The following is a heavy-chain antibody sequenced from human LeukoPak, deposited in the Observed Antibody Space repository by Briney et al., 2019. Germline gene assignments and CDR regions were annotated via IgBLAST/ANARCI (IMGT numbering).Heavy chain of an antibody. CDR1: GYTFTSYG. CDR3: ARGYNWNDEGYFDY. Sequence: GASVKVSCKASGYTFTSYGISWVRQAPGQGLEWMGIINPSGGSTSYAQKFQGRVTMTRDISTSTVYMELSSLRSEDTAVYYCARGYNWNDEGYFDYWGQGTLVTVSS. D-gene: IGHD1-20*01. V-gene: IGHV1-46*01. CDR2: INPSGGST. J-gene: IGHJ4*02.